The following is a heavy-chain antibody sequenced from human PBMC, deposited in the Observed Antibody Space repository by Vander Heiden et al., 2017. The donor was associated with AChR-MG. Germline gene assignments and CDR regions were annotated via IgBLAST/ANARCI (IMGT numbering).Heavy chain of an antibody. Sequence: QVQLQQWGAGLLKPSETLSLTCAVYGGSFSGYYWSWIRQPPGKGLEWIGEINHSGSTNYNPSLKSRVTISVDTSKNQFSLKLSSVTAADTAVYYCARLHPPSANPSITMVRGVIWTSHLNYFDYWGQGTLVTVSS. CDR1: GGSFSGYY. CDR3: ARLHPPSANPSITMVRGVIWTSHLNYFDY. D-gene: IGHD3-10*01. J-gene: IGHJ4*02. V-gene: IGHV4-34*01. CDR2: INHSGST.